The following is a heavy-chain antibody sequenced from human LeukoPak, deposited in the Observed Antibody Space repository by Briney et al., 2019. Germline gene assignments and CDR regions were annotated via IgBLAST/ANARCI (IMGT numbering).Heavy chain of an antibody. D-gene: IGHD4-17*01. Sequence: PGGSLRLSCAASGFTVSSNYMSWVRQAPGKGLEWVSVIYSGGSTYYADSVKGRFTISKTNSKNTLYLQMNSLRGEDTAWYYCARDRGYGDYVSFDYWGQGTLVTVSS. J-gene: IGHJ4*02. CDR1: GFTVSSNY. CDR2: IYSGGST. CDR3: ARDRGYGDYVSFDY. V-gene: IGHV3-53*01.